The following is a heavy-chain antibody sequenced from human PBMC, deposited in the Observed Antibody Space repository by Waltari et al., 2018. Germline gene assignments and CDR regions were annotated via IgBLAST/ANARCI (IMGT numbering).Heavy chain of an antibody. J-gene: IGHJ6*02. Sequence: VQLVQSGAEVKKPGATVKISCKASGYTFTDYYMHWVRQATGQGLEWMGWMNPNSGNTGYAQKFQGRVTMTRNTSISTAYMELSSLRSEDTAVYYCAREFGNAFLEWFGGPEYGMDVWGQGTTVTVSS. CDR2: MNPNSGNT. D-gene: IGHD3-3*02. V-gene: IGHV1-8*02. CDR3: AREFGNAFLEWFGGPEYGMDV. CDR1: GYTFTDYY.